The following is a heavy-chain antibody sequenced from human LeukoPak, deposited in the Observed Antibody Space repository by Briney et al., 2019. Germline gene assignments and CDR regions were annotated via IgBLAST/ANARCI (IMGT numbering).Heavy chain of an antibody. V-gene: IGHV3-21*01. CDR3: ARDFYDTSGYYYDY. J-gene: IGHJ4*02. CDR2: ISGSSSYK. D-gene: IGHD3-22*01. Sequence: GGSLRLSCAASGFTFSSYWMHWVRQAPGKGLVWVSSISGSSSYKYYADSVKGRFTISRDNAKNSLYLQMNSLRAEDTAVYYCARDFYDTSGYYYDYWGQGTLVTVSS. CDR1: GFTFSSYW.